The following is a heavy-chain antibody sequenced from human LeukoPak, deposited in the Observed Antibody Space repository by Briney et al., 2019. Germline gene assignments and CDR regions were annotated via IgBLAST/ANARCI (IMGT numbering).Heavy chain of an antibody. CDR3: ARLSAGWAYYFDY. CDR2: INPNSGGT. D-gene: IGHD6-13*01. CDR1: GYTFTGYY. V-gene: IGHV1-2*02. Sequence: ASVKVSCKASGYTFTGYYMHWVRQAPGQGLEWMGWINPNSGGTNYAQKFQGRVTMTRDTSISTAYMELSRLRSDDTAVYHCARLSAGWAYYFDYWGQGTLVTVSS. J-gene: IGHJ4*02.